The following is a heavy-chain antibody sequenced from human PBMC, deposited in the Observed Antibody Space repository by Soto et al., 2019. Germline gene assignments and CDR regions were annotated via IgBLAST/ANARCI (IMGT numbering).Heavy chain of an antibody. CDR3: VRSAILRTLLGAFDI. J-gene: IGHJ3*02. V-gene: IGHV1-69*01. Sequence: QVQLVQSGAEVKKPGSSVKVSCTASGGTFSSYAISWVRQAPGQGLEWMGGIIPIFGTANYAQKLQGRVTITADESTSTAYMELSSLRSEDTAVYYCVRSAILRTLLGAFDIWGQGTMVTVSS. CDR2: IIPIFGTA. D-gene: IGHD2-15*01. CDR1: GGTFSSYA.